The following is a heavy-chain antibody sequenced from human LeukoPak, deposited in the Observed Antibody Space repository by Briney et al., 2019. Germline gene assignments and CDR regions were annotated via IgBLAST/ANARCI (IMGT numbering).Heavy chain of an antibody. V-gene: IGHV4-59*01. D-gene: IGHD2-2*01. CDR1: GGSISSYY. Sequence: SETLSLTCTVSGGSISSYYWIWIRQPPGKGLEWIGYIYYSGSTSYNPSPKSRVTISVDTSKNQFSLNLSSVTAADTAVYYCARWADCSNISCRKGFDYWGQGTLVTVSS. CDR2: IYYSGST. J-gene: IGHJ4*02. CDR3: ARWADCSNISCRKGFDY.